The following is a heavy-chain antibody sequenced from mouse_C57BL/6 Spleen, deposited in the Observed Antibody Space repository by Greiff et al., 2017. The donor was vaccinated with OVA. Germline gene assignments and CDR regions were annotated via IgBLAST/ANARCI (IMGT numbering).Heavy chain of an antibody. CDR2: IRNKANNHAT. CDR3: TRPPSTVVATGYFDV. CDR1: GFTFSDAW. V-gene: IGHV6-6*01. D-gene: IGHD1-1*01. Sequence: EVQLVESGGGLVQPGGSMKLSCAASGFTFSDAWMDWVRQSPEKGLEWVAEIRNKANNHATYYAESVKGRFTISRDDSKSSVYLQMNSLRAEDTGIYYCTRPPSTVVATGYFDVWGTGTTVTVSS. J-gene: IGHJ1*03.